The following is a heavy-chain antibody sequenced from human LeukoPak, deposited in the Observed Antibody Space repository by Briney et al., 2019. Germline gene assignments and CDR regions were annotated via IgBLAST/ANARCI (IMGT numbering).Heavy chain of an antibody. J-gene: IGHJ4*02. CDR1: GFTFSSYW. CDR3: ARDSPSSAANTLGYFNY. CDR2: IKQDGSEK. Sequence: GGSLRLSCAASGFTFSSYWMSWVRQAPGKGLEWVANIKQDGSEKYYVDSVKGRFTISRDNAKNSLYLQMNSLRAEDSALYYCARDSPSSAANTLGYFNYWGQGTLVTVSS. D-gene: IGHD3-10*01. V-gene: IGHV3-7*03.